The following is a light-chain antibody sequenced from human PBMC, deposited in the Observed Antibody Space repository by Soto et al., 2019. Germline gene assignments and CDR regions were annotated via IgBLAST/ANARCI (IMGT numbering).Light chain of an antibody. CDR1: QDIRND. J-gene: IGKJ1*01. CDR2: AAF. V-gene: IGKV1-6*01. Sequence: IEVTQSPSTLSGSVGDRVTITCRASQDIRNDLAWYQQRPGQAPHLLIFAAFNLQSGVPSRFSGGGSGTHFTLTISGLQPDDFANYYCLQYYNFSWTFGQGTKVDIK. CDR3: LQYYNFSWT.